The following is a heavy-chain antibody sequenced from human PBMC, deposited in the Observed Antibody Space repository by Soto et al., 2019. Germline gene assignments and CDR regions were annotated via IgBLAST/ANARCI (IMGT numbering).Heavy chain of an antibody. Sequence: SETLSLTCTVSGGSISSTTYYWGWMRQPPGKGLEWIASFFIGGNTYYNPSLKSRVTLFVDTSKNQFSLKLSSVTAADTAAYYCVRHAQWVIRAYWGQGSLVTVSS. V-gene: IGHV4-39*01. D-gene: IGHD6-19*01. CDR2: FFIGGNT. J-gene: IGHJ4*02. CDR3: VRHAQWVIRAY. CDR1: GGSISSTTYY.